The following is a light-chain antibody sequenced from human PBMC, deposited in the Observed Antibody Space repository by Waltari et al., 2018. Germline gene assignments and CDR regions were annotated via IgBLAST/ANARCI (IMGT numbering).Light chain of an antibody. Sequence: QSVLIQPPSASATPGQSVYISCSGSRANIGANNVNWYHQVPGAAPKLLIYTNGQRPSGGSARFSAFKSGTSASLAISGLQSEDEGDYYCATWDDSLNGPVFGGGTKLTVL. CDR1: RANIGANN. V-gene: IGLV1-44*01. J-gene: IGLJ2*01. CDR3: ATWDDSLNGPV. CDR2: TNG.